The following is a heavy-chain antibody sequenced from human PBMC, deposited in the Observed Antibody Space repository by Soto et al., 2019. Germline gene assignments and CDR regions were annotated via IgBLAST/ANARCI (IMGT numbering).Heavy chain of an antibody. D-gene: IGHD1-26*01. CDR1: GGSIDNYY. V-gene: IGHV4-59*01. J-gene: IGHJ4*02. CDR2: IYYSGST. CDR3: ARRYGGNFDY. Sequence: QVQLQESGPGLVKPSETLSLTCTVSGGSIDNYYWSWIRQPPGKGLEWIGYIYYSGSTNYNPSLKSRVTISVDTSKNQSSLKLCSVTAADTAVYYCARRYGGNFDYWGQGTLVTVSS.